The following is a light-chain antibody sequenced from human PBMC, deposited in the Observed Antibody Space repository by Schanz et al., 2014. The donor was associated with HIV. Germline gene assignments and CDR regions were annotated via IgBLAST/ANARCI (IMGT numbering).Light chain of an antibody. CDR2: GAS. CDR1: QTVSKN. CDR3: HQFGRLPWT. Sequence: EIVMTQSPGTLSVSPGERATLSCRASQTVSKNLAWYQQKPGQAPRLLIYGASTRVTGIPARFSGSGSGTEFTLTISSLQSEDFAVYYCHQFGRLPWTFGQGTKVEIK. J-gene: IGKJ1*01. V-gene: IGKV3-15*01.